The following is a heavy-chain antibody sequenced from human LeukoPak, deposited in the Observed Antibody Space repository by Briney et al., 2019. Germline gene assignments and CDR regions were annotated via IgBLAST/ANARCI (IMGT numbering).Heavy chain of an antibody. Sequence: SETLSLTCTVSGGSISIYYWSWIRQPPGKGLEWIGYIYYSGSTNYNPSLKSRVTISVDTSKNQFSLKLSSVTAADTAVYYCARRGQYYDFWSGYRYYSDYWGQGTLVTVSS. J-gene: IGHJ4*02. CDR1: GGSISIYY. CDR3: ARRGQYYDFWSGYRYYSDY. CDR2: IYYSGST. D-gene: IGHD3-3*01. V-gene: IGHV4-59*01.